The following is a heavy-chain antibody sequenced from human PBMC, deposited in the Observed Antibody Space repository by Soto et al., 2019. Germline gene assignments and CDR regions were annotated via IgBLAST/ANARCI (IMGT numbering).Heavy chain of an antibody. CDR3: ARDRSMIVVVPGY. D-gene: IGHD3-22*01. CDR2: ISFDGSNK. CDR1: GFTFSRYA. Sequence: GGSLRLSCAASGFTFSRYAIHRVRQAPGKGLEWVAVISFDGSNKFYADSVKGRFAISRDNSKNTVYLQMNSLRAEDTAVYYCARDRSMIVVVPGYWGQGTLVTVSS. V-gene: IGHV3-30*09. J-gene: IGHJ4*02.